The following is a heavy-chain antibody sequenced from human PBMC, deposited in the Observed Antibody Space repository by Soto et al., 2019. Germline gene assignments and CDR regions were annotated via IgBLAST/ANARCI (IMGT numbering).Heavy chain of an antibody. CDR3: ARQIYDSDTGPNFQYYFDS. CDR1: GYSFTSYW. Sequence: GESVKISCKGSGYSFTSYWIGWVRQMPGKGLEWMGRIDPSDSQTYYSPSFRGHVTISVTKSITTVFLQWSSLRASDTAMYYCARQIYDSDTGPNFQYYFDSWGQGTPVTVSS. CDR2: IDPSDSQT. V-gene: IGHV5-10-1*01. J-gene: IGHJ4*02. D-gene: IGHD3-22*01.